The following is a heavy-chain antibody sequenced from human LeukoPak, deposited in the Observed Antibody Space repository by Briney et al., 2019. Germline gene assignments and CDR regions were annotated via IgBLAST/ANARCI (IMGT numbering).Heavy chain of an antibody. CDR2: INHSGST. Sequence: PSETLSLTCAVYGGSFSGYYWSWIRQPPGKGLEWIGEINHSGSTNYNPSLKSRVTISVDTSKNQFSLKLSSVTAADTAVYYCARRSHSSSWRRGADFDYWGQGTLVTVSS. D-gene: IGHD6-13*01. V-gene: IGHV4-34*01. CDR1: GGSFSGYY. CDR3: ARRSHSSSWRRGADFDY. J-gene: IGHJ4*02.